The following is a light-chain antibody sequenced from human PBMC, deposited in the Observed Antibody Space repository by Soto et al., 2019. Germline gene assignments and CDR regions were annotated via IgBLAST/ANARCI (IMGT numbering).Light chain of an antibody. J-gene: IGKJ1*01. CDR2: GAS. CDR3: LQHNSYPRT. V-gene: IGKV1-17*03. Sequence: DIQMTQSPSAMSASVGDRVTITCRASQGIGNYLAWFQQKPGKVPKRLIYGASKLQSGVPSRFSGSGSGTEFTLTISSLQPEDFVTYYCLQHNSYPRTFGQGTKVDIK. CDR1: QGIGNY.